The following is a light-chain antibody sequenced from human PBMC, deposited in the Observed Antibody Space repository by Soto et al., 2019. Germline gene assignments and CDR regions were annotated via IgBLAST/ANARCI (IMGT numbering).Light chain of an antibody. CDR3: TSYISSTTV. CDR2: DVR. V-gene: IGLV2-14*03. CDR1: SSDVGDYNF. Sequence: QSALTQPASVSGSPGQSITISCTGTSSDVGDYNFVSWYQHHPGKAPKLMIYDVRNRPSGVSYRFSGSKSGNTASLTISGLQAEDEADYYCTSYISSTTVFGGGTKLTVL. J-gene: IGLJ2*01.